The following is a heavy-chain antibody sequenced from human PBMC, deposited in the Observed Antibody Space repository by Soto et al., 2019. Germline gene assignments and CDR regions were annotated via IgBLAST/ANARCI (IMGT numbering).Heavy chain of an antibody. CDR1: GFTFSSYS. CDR3: ARDPSLEEWLLRVFDY. V-gene: IGHV3-21*01. CDR2: ISSSSSYI. J-gene: IGHJ4*02. Sequence: EVQLVESGGGLVKPGGSLRLSCAASGFTFSSYSMNWVRQAPGKGLEWVSSISSSSSYIYYADSVKGRFTISRDNAKNSLYMQMNSLRAEDTAVYYCARDPSLEEWLLRVFDYWGQGTLVTVSS. D-gene: IGHD3-22*01.